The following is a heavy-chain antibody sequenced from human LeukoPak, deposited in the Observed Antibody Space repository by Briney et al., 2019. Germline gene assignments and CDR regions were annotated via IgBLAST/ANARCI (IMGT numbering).Heavy chain of an antibody. V-gene: IGHV1-69*13. CDR2: IIPIFGTV. D-gene: IGHD6-19*01. Sequence: SVKVSCKASGGTFSSFLITWVRQAPGQGLEWMGGIIPIFGTVTYAQKFQGRVTITADESTSTAYLELSSLRSEDTAVYYCARQIRGWSADYWGQGTLVTVSS. CDR1: GGTFSSFL. J-gene: IGHJ4*02. CDR3: ARQIRGWSADY.